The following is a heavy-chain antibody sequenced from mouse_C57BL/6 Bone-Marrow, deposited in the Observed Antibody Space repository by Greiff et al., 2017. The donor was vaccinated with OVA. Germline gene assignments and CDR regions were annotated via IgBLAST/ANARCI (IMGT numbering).Heavy chain of an antibody. D-gene: IGHD2-4*01. CDR1: GYTFTDYY. CDR3: ARKDCDYYFDY. J-gene: IGHJ2*01. Sequence: QVQLQESGAELVRPGASVKLSCKASGYTFTDYYINWVKQRPGQGLEWIARIYPGSGNTYYNEKFKGKATLTAEKSSSTAYMQLSSLTSEDSAVYFCARKDCDYYFDYWGQGTTLTVSS. CDR2: IYPGSGNT. V-gene: IGHV1-76*01.